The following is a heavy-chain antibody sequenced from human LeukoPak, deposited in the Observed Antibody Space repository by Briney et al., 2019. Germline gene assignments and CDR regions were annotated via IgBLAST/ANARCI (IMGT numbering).Heavy chain of an antibody. CDR1: GGSISSDY. J-gene: IGHJ2*01. Sequence: PSETLSLTCTVSGGSISSDYWSWIRQTPGKGLEWIGYISYIGSTNYSPSLKSRVTMSVDTSKNQFSLMLSSVTAADTAVYYCARVKGGWYFDLWGRGTLVTVSS. V-gene: IGHV4-59*01. D-gene: IGHD3-16*01. CDR3: ARVKGGWYFDL. CDR2: ISYIGST.